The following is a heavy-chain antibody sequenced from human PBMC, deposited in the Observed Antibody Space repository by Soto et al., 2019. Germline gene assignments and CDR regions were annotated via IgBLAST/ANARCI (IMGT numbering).Heavy chain of an antibody. CDR3: AKGLRLVGYYYYYGMDV. D-gene: IGHD6-6*01. Sequence: SVKVSCKASGGTFSSYAISWVRQAPGQGLEWMGGIIPIFGTANYAQKFQGRVTITADESTSTAYMELSSLRSEDTAVYYCAKGLRLVGYYYYYGMDVWGQGTTVTVSS. V-gene: IGHV1-69*13. CDR2: IIPIFGTA. J-gene: IGHJ6*02. CDR1: GGTFSSYA.